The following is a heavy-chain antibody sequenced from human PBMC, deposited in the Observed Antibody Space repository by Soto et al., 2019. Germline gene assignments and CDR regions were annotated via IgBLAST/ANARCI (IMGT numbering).Heavy chain of an antibody. D-gene: IGHD2-15*01. Sequence: QVQLVESGGGVVQPGRSLRLSCAASGFTFSNFGMHWVRQAPGKGLEWVAVVSNDGSNGYYADSVKGRFTISRDNSKNTLYLQIHSLSAEDTAVYYCAKDRSLGYRSGGDWSYYYGMDVWGQGTTVSVSS. CDR2: VSNDGSNG. V-gene: IGHV3-30*18. CDR1: GFTFSNFG. J-gene: IGHJ6*02. CDR3: AKDRSLGYRSGGDWSYYYGMDV.